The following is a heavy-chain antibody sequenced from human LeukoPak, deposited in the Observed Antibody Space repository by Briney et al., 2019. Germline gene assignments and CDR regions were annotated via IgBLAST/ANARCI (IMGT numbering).Heavy chain of an antibody. D-gene: IGHD3-3*01. CDR2: ISGSGGST. CDR1: GFTFSSYA. Sequence: PGGSLRLSCAASGFTFSSYAMSWVRQAPGKGLEWVSAISGSGGSTYYADSVKGRFTISRDNSKNTLYLQMNSPRAEDTAVYYCAKDHGIFGVVPRGYFDYWGQGTLVTVSS. V-gene: IGHV3-23*01. CDR3: AKDHGIFGVVPRGYFDY. J-gene: IGHJ4*02.